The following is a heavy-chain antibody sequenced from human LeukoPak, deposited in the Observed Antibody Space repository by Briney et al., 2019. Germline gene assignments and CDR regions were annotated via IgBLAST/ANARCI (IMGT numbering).Heavy chain of an antibody. V-gene: IGHV1-18*01. D-gene: IGHD5-18*01. Sequence: ASVTVSCKASGYTFTSYGLSWVRQAAGQGLEGMGWISDYNGNTNYAQKLQGRVTMTTATSTSTAYMELRSLRSDDTAVYYCARERDTANDYWGQGTLVTVSS. CDR1: GYTFTSYG. CDR3: ARERDTANDY. CDR2: ISDYNGNT. J-gene: IGHJ4*02.